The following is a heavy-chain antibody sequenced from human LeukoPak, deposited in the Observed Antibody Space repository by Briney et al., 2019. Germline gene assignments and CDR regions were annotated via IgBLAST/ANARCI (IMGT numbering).Heavy chain of an antibody. D-gene: IGHD6-19*01. J-gene: IGHJ4*02. Sequence: GGSLRLSCAASGFTFSRYEMNWVRHAPGKGLEWLSYISGSGRTIFYGDSVKGRFTISRDNANNSLYLQINSLRAEDTALYYCARVALDSSGDNYGQGAFDYWGQGTLVTVSS. V-gene: IGHV3-48*03. CDR3: ARVALDSSGDNYGQGAFDY. CDR2: ISGSGRTI. CDR1: GFTFSRYE.